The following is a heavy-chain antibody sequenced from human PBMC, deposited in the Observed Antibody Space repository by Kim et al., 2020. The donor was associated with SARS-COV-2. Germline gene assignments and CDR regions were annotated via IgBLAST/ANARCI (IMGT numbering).Heavy chain of an antibody. Sequence: GGSLRLSCAASGFTFSSFAFHWVRQAPGKGLEWLAVTSYDGWNIYYADSVKGRFSISKDNSMNTLYLEMNRLGPDDTAVYFCARGQADVNVQSGTPGGGFDYWGQGALVTVSS. V-gene: IGHV3-30*14. D-gene: IGHD1-7*01. J-gene: IGHJ4*02. CDR2: TSYDGWNI. CDR3: ARGQADVNVQSGTPGGGFDY. CDR1: GFTFSSFA.